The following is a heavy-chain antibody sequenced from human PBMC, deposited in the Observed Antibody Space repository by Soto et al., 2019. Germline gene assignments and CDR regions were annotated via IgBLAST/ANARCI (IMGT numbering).Heavy chain of an antibody. CDR1: GGSLSSSSSY. V-gene: IGHV4-39*01. Sequence: QLQLQESGPGLVKPSETLSLTCTVSGGSLSSSSSYWGWIRQPPGKGLEWIGSMSYSGSTYHNPSLKSRATLSVDTSQSRSSRKLTSVTAADTAVYYCARHRVPSVYDPIPGCFDSWGQGILVTASS. J-gene: IGHJ4*02. CDR2: MSYSGST. D-gene: IGHD5-12*01. CDR3: ARHRVPSVYDPIPGCFDS.